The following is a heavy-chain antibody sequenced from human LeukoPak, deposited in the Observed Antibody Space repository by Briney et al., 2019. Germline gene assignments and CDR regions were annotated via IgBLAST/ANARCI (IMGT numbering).Heavy chain of an antibody. CDR2: IYHSGST. J-gene: IGHJ3*02. D-gene: IGHD5-12*01. Sequence: PSQSLSLTCAVSGCSISSGGYYWSWIGQPPGKGLEWIGYIYHSGSTYYNPSLKSRVTISVDRSKNQFSLKLSSVTAADTAVYYCARTMVVSGYDPGLYAFDIWGQGTMVTVSS. CDR3: ARTMVVSGYDPGLYAFDI. V-gene: IGHV4-30-2*01. CDR1: GCSISSGGYY.